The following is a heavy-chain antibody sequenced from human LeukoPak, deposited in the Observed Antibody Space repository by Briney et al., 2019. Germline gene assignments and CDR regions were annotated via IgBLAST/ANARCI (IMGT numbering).Heavy chain of an antibody. Sequence: SETLSLTCTVSGGSISSYYWSWIRQPPGKGLEWIGYIYTSGSTTYNPSLKSRVTISVDTSKNQFSLKLSSVTAADTAVYYCARGLGNAYYYDSSGYYPTYYFDYWGQGTLVTVSS. V-gene: IGHV4-4*09. D-gene: IGHD3-22*01. CDR3: ARGLGNAYYYDSSGYYPTYYFDY. CDR2: IYTSGST. CDR1: GGSISSYY. J-gene: IGHJ4*02.